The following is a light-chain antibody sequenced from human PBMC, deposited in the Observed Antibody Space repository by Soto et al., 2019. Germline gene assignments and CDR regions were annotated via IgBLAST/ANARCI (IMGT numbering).Light chain of an antibody. Sequence: DFQLTQSPSSLSASVGDRVTITCRSSQSVTTYLNWYQQKPGKAPKLFIYVASVLQTGVPSRFSGSGSGTNFSLTINGLQPDDFATYFCQQTYSIPPLTFGGGTRVEIK. CDR3: QQTYSIPPLT. J-gene: IGKJ4*01. V-gene: IGKV1-39*01. CDR1: QSVTTY. CDR2: VAS.